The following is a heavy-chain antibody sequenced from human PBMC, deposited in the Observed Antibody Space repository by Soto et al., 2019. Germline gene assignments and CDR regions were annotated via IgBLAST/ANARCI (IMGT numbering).Heavy chain of an antibody. J-gene: IGHJ6*02. CDR3: ARLGLAGTKPNHVYYGMDV. CDR2: IYYSGST. D-gene: IGHD3-10*01. Sequence: SETLSLTCTVSGGSISSSSYYWGWIRQPPGKGLEWIGSIYYSGSTYYNPSLKSRVTISVDASKNQFSLKLSSVTAADTAVYYCARLGLAGTKPNHVYYGMDVWGQGTTVTVSS. CDR1: GGSISSSSYY. V-gene: IGHV4-39*01.